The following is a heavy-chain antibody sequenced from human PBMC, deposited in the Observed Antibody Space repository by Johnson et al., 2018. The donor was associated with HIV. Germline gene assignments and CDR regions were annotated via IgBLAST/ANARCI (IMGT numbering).Heavy chain of an antibody. V-gene: IGHV3-23*04. CDR1: EFTFSRYW. Sequence: EQLVESGGGLVQPGGSLRLSCAASEFTFSRYWMSWVRQAPGKGLEWVSAISCGGGSTYYADSVKGRFTISRDNSMHTMYLQMNSLRAEDTAVYYCAGQVRAFDIWGQGTMVTVSS. CDR3: AGQVRAFDI. J-gene: IGHJ3*02. D-gene: IGHD6-19*01. CDR2: ISCGGGST.